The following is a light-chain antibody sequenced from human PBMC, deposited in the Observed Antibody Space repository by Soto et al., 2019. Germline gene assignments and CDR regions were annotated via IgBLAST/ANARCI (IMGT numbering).Light chain of an antibody. CDR2: AAS. CDR3: QQSYSSPPT. Sequence: DIQMTQSPSSLSASVGYRVTITCRASQSISSYLNWYQQRPGKAPNLLIYAASSLQSGVPSRFSGSGSGTDFTLTITSLQPEDFATYYCQQSYSSPPTLGQGTKVDI. J-gene: IGKJ1*01. V-gene: IGKV1-39*01. CDR1: QSISSY.